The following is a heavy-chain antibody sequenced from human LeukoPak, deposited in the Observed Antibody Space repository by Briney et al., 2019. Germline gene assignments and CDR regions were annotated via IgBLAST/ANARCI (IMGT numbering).Heavy chain of an antibody. Sequence: GGSLRLSCAVSGFTFSSYAMNWVRQAPGKGLERVSSISVSGGTTYYADSVKGRFTISRDNSKNTLYLQMNSLRAEDTAIYYCAKDCSGSGSFYDYWGQGTLVTVSS. D-gene: IGHD1-26*01. V-gene: IGHV3-23*01. CDR2: ISVSGGTT. J-gene: IGHJ4*02. CDR1: GFTFSSYA. CDR3: AKDCSGSGSFYDY.